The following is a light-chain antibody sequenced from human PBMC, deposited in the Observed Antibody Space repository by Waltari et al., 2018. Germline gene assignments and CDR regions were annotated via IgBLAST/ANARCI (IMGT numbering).Light chain of an antibody. V-gene: IGKV1-5*03. CDR3: QQYNNYPYT. CDR1: QSISSW. Sequence: DIQMTQSPSTLSASVGDRVTITCRASQSISSWLAWYQQKPGKAPKLLIYKASTLESGFPSRFSGSGSGTEFTLTISSLQPDDFATYYCQQYNNYPYTFGQGTRLEIK. CDR2: KAS. J-gene: IGKJ2*01.